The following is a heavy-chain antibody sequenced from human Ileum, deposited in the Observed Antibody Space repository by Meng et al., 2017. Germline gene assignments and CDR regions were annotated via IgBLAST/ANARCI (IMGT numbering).Heavy chain of an antibody. Sequence: QVQLVQSGSEVKKPGASVKVSCKTSGFTFTDHSIHWVRQAPGQGPEWMGRSSPNIADTDYAPRFRGRVTMTRDTSITTAYMELRSLRSDDTAIYYCAQYRGIYGAFDYWGQGTLVTVSS. V-gene: IGHV1-2*06. CDR1: GFTFTDHS. J-gene: IGHJ4*02. CDR2: SSPNIADT. CDR3: AQYRGIYGAFDY. D-gene: IGHD4-17*01.